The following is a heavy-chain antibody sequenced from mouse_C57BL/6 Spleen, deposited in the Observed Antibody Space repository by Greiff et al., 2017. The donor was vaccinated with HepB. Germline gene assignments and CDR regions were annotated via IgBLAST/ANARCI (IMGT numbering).Heavy chain of an antibody. V-gene: IGHV1-5*01. J-gene: IGHJ4*01. CDR2: IYPGNGDT. CDR3: TTSGYSWYALDY. CDR1: GYTFTSYW. D-gene: IGHD2-2*01. Sequence: EVQLQQPGAVLVKPGASVKMSCKASGYTFTSYWMHWVKQRPGQGLEWIGTIYPGNGDTSYNKKFKGKATLTVVKSASTAYMKLSSLTNEDSAVYYSTTSGYSWYALDYWGQGTSVTVSS.